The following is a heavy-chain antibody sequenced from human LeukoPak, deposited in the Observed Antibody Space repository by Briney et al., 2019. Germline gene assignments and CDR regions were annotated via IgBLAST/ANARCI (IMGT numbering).Heavy chain of an antibody. V-gene: IGHV3-33*06. Sequence: PGRSLRLSCAASGFTFSSYGMHWVRQAPGKRLEWVAVIWYDGSIKSYADSVKGRFTISRDNSKNTLYLQMNSLRAEDTAVYYCAKALIPRDTAMVEGYWGQGTLVTVSS. J-gene: IGHJ4*02. CDR2: IWYDGSIK. CDR1: GFTFSSYG. CDR3: AKALIPRDTAMVEGY. D-gene: IGHD5-18*01.